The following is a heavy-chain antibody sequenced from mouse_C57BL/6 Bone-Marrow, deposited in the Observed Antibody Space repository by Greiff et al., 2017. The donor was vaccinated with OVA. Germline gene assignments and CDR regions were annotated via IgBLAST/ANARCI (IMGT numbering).Heavy chain of an antibody. J-gene: IGHJ1*03. D-gene: IGHD2-4*01. CDR1: GFNIKDDY. V-gene: IGHV14-4*01. CDR2: IDPENGDT. CDR3: TTDYDYDGDWYFDV. Sequence: DVQLQESGAELVRPGASVKLSCTASGFNIKDDYMHWVKQRPEQGLEWIGWIDPENGDTEYASKFQGKATITADTSSNTAYLQLSSLTSEDTAVYYCTTDYDYDGDWYFDVWGTGTTVTVSS.